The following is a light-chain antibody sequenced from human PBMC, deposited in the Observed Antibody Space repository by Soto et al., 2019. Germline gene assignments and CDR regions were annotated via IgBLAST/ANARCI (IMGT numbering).Light chain of an antibody. CDR3: QQSYSPPPDEYT. Sequence: DIQMTQSPSSLSASVGDRVTITCRASQSISSYLNWYQQKPGKAPKLLIYAASSLQSGVPSRFSGSGSGTDFTLTISSLQPEDFATYYCQQSYSPPPDEYTFGQGTKLEIK. J-gene: IGKJ2*01. V-gene: IGKV1-39*01. CDR2: AAS. CDR1: QSISSY.